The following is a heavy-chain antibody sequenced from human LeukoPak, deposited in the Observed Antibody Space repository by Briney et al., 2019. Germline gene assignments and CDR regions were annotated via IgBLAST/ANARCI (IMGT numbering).Heavy chain of an antibody. CDR2: ISYDGSNK. CDR1: GFTFSSYA. Sequence: GGSLRLSCAASGFTFSSYAMHWVRQAPGKGLEWVAVISYDGSNKYYADSVKGRFTISRDNSKNTLYLQMNSLRAEDTAVYYCAKEWGYYDSSGYYYENPFDYWGQGTLVTVSS. CDR3: AKEWGYYDSSGYYYENPFDY. V-gene: IGHV3-30*04. J-gene: IGHJ4*02. D-gene: IGHD3-22*01.